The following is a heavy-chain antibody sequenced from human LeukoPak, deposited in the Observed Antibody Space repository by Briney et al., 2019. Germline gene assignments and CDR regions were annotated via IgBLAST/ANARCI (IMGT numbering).Heavy chain of an antibody. CDR1: GFAFSSYV. Sequence: GGSLRLSCAASGFAFSSYVMHWVRQAPGKGLEWVAVISYDGSNKYYADSVKGRFTISRDNAKNTLYLQMNSLRAEDTAVYYCAKDHGGYTYYYYGMDVWGRGTTVTVSS. CDR3: AKDHGGYTYYYYGMDV. V-gene: IGHV3-30*18. CDR2: ISYDGSNK. J-gene: IGHJ6*02. D-gene: IGHD5-12*01.